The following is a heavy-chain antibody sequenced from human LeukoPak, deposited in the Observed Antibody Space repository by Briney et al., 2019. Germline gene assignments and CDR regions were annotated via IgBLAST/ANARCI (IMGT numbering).Heavy chain of an antibody. CDR2: FDPEGGET. CDR1: GYTLTELS. CDR3: GTSRAGSYYYYYYSHLDL. D-gene: IGHD1-26*01. Sequence: ASVEASCKLSGYTLTELSMHWVRQAPGKGRGGMGGFDPEGGETIYAQKIQGRVTMTQDPSKDTAYTELSQLRSQDPAVYYCGTSRAGSYYYYYYSHLDLWRKEPTVSVSS. J-gene: IGHJ6*03. V-gene: IGHV1-24*01.